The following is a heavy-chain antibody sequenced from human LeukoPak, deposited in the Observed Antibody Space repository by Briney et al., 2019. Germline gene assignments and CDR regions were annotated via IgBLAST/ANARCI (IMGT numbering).Heavy chain of an antibody. D-gene: IGHD5-18*01. Sequence: GGSLRLSCAASGFTFSSYAMPWVRQAPGKGLEWVAVISYDGSNKYYADSVKGRFTISRDNSKNTLYLQMNSLRAEDTAAYYCAREANTAMVLYYFDYWGQGTLVTVSS. J-gene: IGHJ4*02. CDR2: ISYDGSNK. CDR3: AREANTAMVLYYFDY. CDR1: GFTFSSYA. V-gene: IGHV3-30*04.